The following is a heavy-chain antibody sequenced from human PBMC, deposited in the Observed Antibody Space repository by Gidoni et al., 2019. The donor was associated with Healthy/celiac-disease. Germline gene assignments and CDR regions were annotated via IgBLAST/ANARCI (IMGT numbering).Heavy chain of an antibody. CDR2: VSSSSSYI. CDR3: AISGSYSPFDY. V-gene: IGHV3-21*01. CDR1: VFHFSSHS. Sequence: EVQLVESGGGLVKPGGSLRLSCAASVFHFSSHSMNWVRQAPGKGLEWVSSVSSSSSYIYYADSVKGRFTISRDNAKNSLYLQMNSLRAEDTAVYYCAISGSYSPFDYWGQGTLVTVSS. J-gene: IGHJ4*02. D-gene: IGHD1-26*01.